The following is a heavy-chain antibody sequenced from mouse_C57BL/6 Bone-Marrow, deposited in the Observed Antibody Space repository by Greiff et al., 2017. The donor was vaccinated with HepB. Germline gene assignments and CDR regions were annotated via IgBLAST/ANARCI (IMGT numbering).Heavy chain of an antibody. CDR3: ARSHPDY. V-gene: IGHV1-50*01. J-gene: IGHJ2*01. Sequence: QVQLQQPGAELVKPGASVKLSCKASGYTFTSYWMQWVKQRPGPGLEWIGEIDPSDSYTNYNQKFKGKATLTVDTSSSTAYMQLSSLTSEDSAVYYCARSHPDYWGQGTTLTVSS. CDR2: IDPSDSYT. CDR1: GYTFTSYW.